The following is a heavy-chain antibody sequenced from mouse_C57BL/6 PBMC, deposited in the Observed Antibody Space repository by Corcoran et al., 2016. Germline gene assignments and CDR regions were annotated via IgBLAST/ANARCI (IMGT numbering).Heavy chain of an antibody. Sequence: QIQLVQSGPELKKPGETVKISCKASVYTFTTYGMSWVKQAPGKGLKWMGWINTYSGVPTYADDFKGRFAFSLETSASTAYLQINNLKNEDTATYFCARKGYYGNSYAMDYWGQGTSVTVSS. CDR3: ARKGYYGNSYAMDY. CDR1: VYTFTTYG. D-gene: IGHD2-1*01. CDR2: INTYSGVP. J-gene: IGHJ4*01. V-gene: IGHV9-3*01.